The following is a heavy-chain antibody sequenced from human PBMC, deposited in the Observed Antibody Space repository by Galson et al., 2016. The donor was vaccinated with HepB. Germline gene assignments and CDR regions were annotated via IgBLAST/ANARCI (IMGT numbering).Heavy chain of an antibody. CDR2: VNPNSGDT. CDR1: GYTFTGYY. CDR3: ARDQVVSTMTSNYYYYFGMDV. V-gene: IGHV1-2*04. J-gene: IGHJ6*02. D-gene: IGHD4-17*01. Sequence: SVKVSCKASGYTFTGYYIHWVRQAPGQGLEWMGWVNPNSGDTNYAQKFQDWVTMTRDTSITTAYMELRRLRSDDTAVYYCARDQVVSTMTSNYYYYFGMDVWGQGTAVTVSS.